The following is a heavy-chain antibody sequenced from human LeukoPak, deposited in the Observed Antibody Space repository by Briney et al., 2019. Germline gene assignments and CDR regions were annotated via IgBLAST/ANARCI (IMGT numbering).Heavy chain of an antibody. CDR1: GFTFSSYS. J-gene: IGHJ5*02. CDR3: ARDLGAYYDNSDNWFDP. Sequence: PGGSLRLSCAASGFTFSSYSMNWVRQAPGKGLEWVSSISSSSSYIYYADSVKGRFTISRDNAKNTLYLQMNSLRAEDTALYYCARDLGAYYDNSDNWFDPWGQGTLVTVSS. CDR2: ISSSSSYI. V-gene: IGHV3-21*01. D-gene: IGHD3-22*01.